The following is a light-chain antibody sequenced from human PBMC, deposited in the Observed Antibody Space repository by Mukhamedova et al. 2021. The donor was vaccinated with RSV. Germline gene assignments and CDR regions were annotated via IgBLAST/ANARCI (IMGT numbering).Light chain of an antibody. V-gene: IGKV1-5*03. J-gene: IGKJ1*01. CDR2: KAS. Sequence: WYQRRVHGKAPKLLIYKASNLQSGAPSRFSGSGPGTELTLTISSLQPDDFATYFCQQYITYWTFGQGTKVEIK. CDR3: QQYITYWT.